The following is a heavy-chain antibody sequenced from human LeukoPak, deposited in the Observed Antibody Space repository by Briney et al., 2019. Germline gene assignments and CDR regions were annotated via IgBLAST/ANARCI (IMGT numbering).Heavy chain of an antibody. D-gene: IGHD1-26*01. Sequence: GGSLRLSCAASGFTFSSYAMSWVRQAPGKGLVWVSRINGDGGSTSYADSVKGRFTISRDNAKNTLYLQMNSLRAEDTAVYYCARDLGEERDYWGQGTLVTVSS. CDR2: INGDGGST. CDR1: GFTFSSYA. CDR3: ARDLGEERDY. J-gene: IGHJ4*02. V-gene: IGHV3-74*01.